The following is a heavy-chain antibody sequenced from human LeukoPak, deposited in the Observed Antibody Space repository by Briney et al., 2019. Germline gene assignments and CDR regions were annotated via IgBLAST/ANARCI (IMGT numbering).Heavy chain of an antibody. V-gene: IGHV3-23*01. CDR2: ISGSGGNT. CDR3: AKARSVYDSSCDY. D-gene: IGHD5/OR15-5a*01. J-gene: IGHJ4*02. Sequence: GGSLRLSCAASGFTFSSYAMNWVRQAPGQGLEWVSTISGSGGNTYYAGSVKGWFTVSRDNSKNTLHLQMNSLRAEDTAVYYCAKARSVYDSSCDYWGQGTLVTVSS. CDR1: GFTFSSYA.